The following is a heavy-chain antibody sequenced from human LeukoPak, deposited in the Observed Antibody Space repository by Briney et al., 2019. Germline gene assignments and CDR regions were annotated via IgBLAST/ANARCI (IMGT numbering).Heavy chain of an antibody. Sequence: GGSLRLSCAASGFTFSSNAMTWVRQAPGKGLEWVSAIHGSDDNTHYADSVKGRFTISRDKSKNTLYLQMNSLRADDTAVYFCAKAPVTSCRGAYCYPFDSWGQGTLVTVSS. CDR2: IHGSDDNT. CDR3: AKAPVTSCRGAYCYPFDS. J-gene: IGHJ4*02. CDR1: GFTFSSNA. V-gene: IGHV3-23*01. D-gene: IGHD2-21*01.